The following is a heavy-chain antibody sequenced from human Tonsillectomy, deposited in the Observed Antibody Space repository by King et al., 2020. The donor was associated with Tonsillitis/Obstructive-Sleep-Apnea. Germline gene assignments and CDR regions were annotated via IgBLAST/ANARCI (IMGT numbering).Heavy chain of an antibody. Sequence: QLVQSGSELKKPGASVKVSCKASGYTFTDYPMNWVRQAPGQGLEWMGWINTNTGNPTYAQGFTGRFAFSLDTSVSTAYLHISSLMAEDTAVYYCARDEGIPVASYYYCYMDVWGKGTTVTVSS. D-gene: IGHD2-2*01. CDR1: GYTFTDYP. CDR2: INTNTGNP. J-gene: IGHJ6*03. V-gene: IGHV7-4-1*02. CDR3: ARDEGIPVASYYYCYMDV.